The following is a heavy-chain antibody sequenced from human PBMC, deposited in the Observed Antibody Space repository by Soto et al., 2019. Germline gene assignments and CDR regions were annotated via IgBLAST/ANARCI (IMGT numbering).Heavy chain of an antibody. V-gene: IGHV4-4*02. CDR2: IHHTGST. CDR1: GVSISSSNW. CDR3: ARSIRGTTYFGY. Sequence: QVQLQESGPGLVKPSGTLSLTCTVSGVSISSSNWWSWVRQSPGKGLDGIGEIHHTGSTNYNPSLKGRISVSVDKSQTHFSLTLTSVPATDTALYYCARSIRGTTYFGYWGQGTLVTVSS. D-gene: IGHD3-10*01. J-gene: IGHJ4*02.